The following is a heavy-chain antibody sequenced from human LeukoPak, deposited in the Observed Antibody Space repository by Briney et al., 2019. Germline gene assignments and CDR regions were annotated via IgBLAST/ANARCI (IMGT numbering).Heavy chain of an antibody. V-gene: IGHV3-23*01. CDR3: AKVVGVTGIDP. Sequence: GGSLRLSCAASGFTFSDYSMNWVRQAPGKGLEWVSAISGSGGSTYYADSVKGRFTISRDNSKNTLYLQMNSLRAEDTAVYYCAKVVGVTGIDPWGQGTLVTVSS. D-gene: IGHD1-26*01. CDR2: ISGSGGST. CDR1: GFTFSDYS. J-gene: IGHJ5*02.